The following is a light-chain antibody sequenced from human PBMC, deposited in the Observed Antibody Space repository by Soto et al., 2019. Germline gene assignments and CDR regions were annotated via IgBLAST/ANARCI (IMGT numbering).Light chain of an antibody. Sequence: EIGLKQSPATLSLSPGERATLSCRASPSVTNFLAWYQQKPGQAPRLLIYGAFNRATGIPARFSGSGSGTDFTLTISSLEPEDSAIYYCQQRNIWPPVTFGQGTRLEI. J-gene: IGKJ5*01. CDR3: QQRNIWPPVT. CDR1: PSVTNF. V-gene: IGKV3-11*01. CDR2: GAF.